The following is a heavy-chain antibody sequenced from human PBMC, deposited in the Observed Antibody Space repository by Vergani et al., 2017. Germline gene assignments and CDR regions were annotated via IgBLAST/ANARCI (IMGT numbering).Heavy chain of an antibody. D-gene: IGHD3-22*01. Sequence: QVQLVQSGAEVKKPGSSVKVSCKASGGTFSSYAISWVRQAPGQGLEGMGGIIPIFGIANYAQKFQGRVTMTADKSTSTAYMELSRLRSEDTAVYYCARVMVSYYDSSGPIPGAVDIWGQGTMVTVSS. CDR3: ARVMVSYYDSSGPIPGAVDI. CDR1: GGTFSSYA. V-gene: IGHV1-69*17. CDR2: IIPIFGIA. J-gene: IGHJ3*02.